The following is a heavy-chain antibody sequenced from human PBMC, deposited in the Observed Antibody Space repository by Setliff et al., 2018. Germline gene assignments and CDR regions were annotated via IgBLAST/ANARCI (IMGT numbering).Heavy chain of an antibody. J-gene: IGHJ3*02. CDR2: XXXXXXXX. CDR3: VKTHWDTWIRGAFDI. V-gene: IGHV3-64D*06. CDR1: GFTFNTYT. Sequence: GGSLSLSCSASGFTFNTYTMHWVRQAPGKGXXXXXXXXXXXXXXXXXXXXXXXXXISRDSSKNTLYLQMSSLRAEDTAVYYCVKTHWDTWIRGAFDIWGQGTMVTVSS. D-gene: IGHD3-10*01.